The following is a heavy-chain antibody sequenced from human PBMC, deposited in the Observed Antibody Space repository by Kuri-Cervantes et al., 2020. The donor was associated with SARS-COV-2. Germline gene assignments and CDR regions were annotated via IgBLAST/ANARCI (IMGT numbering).Heavy chain of an antibody. D-gene: IGHD3-16*01. Sequence: GGSLRLSCAASGFTFSSYAMHWVRQAPGKGLEWVAVISYDGSNKYYADSVKGRFTISRDNSKNTLYLQMNSLRAEDTAVYYCAREGERAGYYYYYYMDVWGKGTTVTVSS. CDR3: AREGERAGYYYYYYMDV. CDR1: GFTFSSYA. V-gene: IGHV3-30-3*01. J-gene: IGHJ6*03. CDR2: ISYDGSNK.